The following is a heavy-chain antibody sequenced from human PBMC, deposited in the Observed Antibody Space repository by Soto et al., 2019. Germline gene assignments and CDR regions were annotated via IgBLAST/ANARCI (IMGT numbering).Heavy chain of an antibody. CDR1: GFTFSSYA. CDR2: ISGSGGST. V-gene: IGHV3-23*01. D-gene: IGHD2-2*01. J-gene: IGHJ4*02. Sequence: GGSLRLSCAASGFTFSSYAMSWVRQAPGKGLEWVSSISGSGGSTYYGDFVKGRFTISRDNSKNTLYLQRNGLRAEDTAVYYCAKDPVVVPAATRFDYWGQGTLVTVSS. CDR3: AKDPVVVPAATRFDY.